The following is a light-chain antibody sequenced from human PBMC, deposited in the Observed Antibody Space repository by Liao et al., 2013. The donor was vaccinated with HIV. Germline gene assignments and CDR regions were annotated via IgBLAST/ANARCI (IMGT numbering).Light chain of an antibody. CDR1: NIGSKS. CDR3: QVWDRGSAHPTV. CDR2: HGI. V-gene: IGLV3-21*04. Sequence: SYVVTQSPSVSVAPGKTARITCGGNNIGSKSVHWYQQKPGQAPVLVIFHGIDRPSGISDRFSGSTSENTATLTISRAEAGDEADYYCQVWDRGSAHPTVFGPGTKVTVL. J-gene: IGLJ1*01.